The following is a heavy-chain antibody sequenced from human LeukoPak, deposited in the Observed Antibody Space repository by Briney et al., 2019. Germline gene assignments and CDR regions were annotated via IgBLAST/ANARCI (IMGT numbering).Heavy chain of an antibody. V-gene: IGHV1-69*13. D-gene: IGHD6-19*01. CDR1: GGTFSSYA. J-gene: IGHJ4*02. CDR2: IIPIFGTA. CDR3: ARGIAVAVPSH. Sequence: EASVKVSCKASGGTFSSYAISWVRQAPGQGLEWMGGIIPIFGTANYAQKFQGRVTTTADESTSTAYMELSSLRSEDTAVYYCARGIAVAVPSHWGQGTLVTVSS.